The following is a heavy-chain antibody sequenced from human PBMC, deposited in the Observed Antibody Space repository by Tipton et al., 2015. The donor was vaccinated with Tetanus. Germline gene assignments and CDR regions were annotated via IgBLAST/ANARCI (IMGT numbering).Heavy chain of an antibody. CDR2: SWYDGTDK. CDR1: GFIFSSYG. V-gene: IGHV3-33*01. Sequence: SLRLSCAASGFIFSSYGIHWVRQAPGKGLEWVAVSWYDGTDKYYADSVKGRFTISRDNSKNPLYLQMNSLRAEDTAVYYCAREADCSGGSCCSWDLANWGQGTQVTLSS. D-gene: IGHD2-15*01. CDR3: AREADCSGGSCCSWDLAN. J-gene: IGHJ4*02.